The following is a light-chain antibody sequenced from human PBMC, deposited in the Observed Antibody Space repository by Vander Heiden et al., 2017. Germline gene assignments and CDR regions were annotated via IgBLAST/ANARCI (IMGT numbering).Light chain of an antibody. CDR2: KDS. CDR3: SSYAGSNNAYVV. J-gene: IGLJ2*01. CDR1: STDAGGYNH. Sequence: QSALPLPPSASGTPGHSHTIACTGTSTDAGGYNHRPSYTQHLSYAPKPTIYKDSKRPSGVPGRYSGSRSGNTASLTVTGLRAEDEDQYYCSSYAGSNNAYVVFGGGTKLTVL. V-gene: IGLV2-8*01.